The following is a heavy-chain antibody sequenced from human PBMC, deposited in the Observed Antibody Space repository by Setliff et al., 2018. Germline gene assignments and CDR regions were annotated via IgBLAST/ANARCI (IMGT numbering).Heavy chain of an antibody. D-gene: IGHD3-16*01. CDR3: AGGRRYVYGWDFDY. V-gene: IGHV4-59*04. Sequence: SETLSLTCTVSGGSISSYYWSWIRQPPGKGLEWIGSISHSGSTYYNPSLRSRVTISLDTSKNQFSPKLTSVTAADTAVYYCAGGRRYVYGWDFDYWGQGTLVTVSS. J-gene: IGHJ4*02. CDR1: GGSISSYY. CDR2: ISHSGST.